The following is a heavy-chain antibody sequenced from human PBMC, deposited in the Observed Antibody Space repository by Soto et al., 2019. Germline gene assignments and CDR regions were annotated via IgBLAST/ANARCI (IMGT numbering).Heavy chain of an antibody. Sequence: SETLSLTCTVSGGSISSGGYYWSWIRQHPGKGLEWIGYIYYSGSTYYNPSLKSRVTISVDTSKNQFSLKLSSVTAADTAVYYCARTPVAGELPYYWGQGTLVTVSS. CDR1: GGSISSGGYY. CDR2: IYYSGST. CDR3: ARTPVAGELPYY. J-gene: IGHJ4*02. D-gene: IGHD3-10*01. V-gene: IGHV4-31*03.